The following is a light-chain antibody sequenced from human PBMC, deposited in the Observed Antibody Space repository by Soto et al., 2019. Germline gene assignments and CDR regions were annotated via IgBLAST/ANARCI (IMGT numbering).Light chain of an antibody. Sequence: EIVMRRSPSSXSXXPXXXXXXXXRASQSVSSNLAWYQQKPGQAPRLLIYGASTRATGIPARFSGSGSGTDFTLTISSLEPEDFAVYYCQQRSNWPPTFGQGTKVDIK. CDR1: QSVSSN. J-gene: IGKJ1*01. V-gene: IGKV3-15*01. CDR3: QQRSNWPPT. CDR2: GAS.